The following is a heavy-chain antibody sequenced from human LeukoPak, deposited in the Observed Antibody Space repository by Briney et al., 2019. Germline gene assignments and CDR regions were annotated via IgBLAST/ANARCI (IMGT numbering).Heavy chain of an antibody. Sequence: PSQTLSLTCTVSGGSISSGGYSWSWIRQHPGKGLEWIGYIYYSGSTYYNPSLKSRVTISVDTSKNQFSLKLSSVTAADTAVYYCARFIVVVPAAIRRYYFDYWGQGTLVTVSS. J-gene: IGHJ4*02. V-gene: IGHV4-31*03. CDR3: ARFIVVVPAAIRRYYFDY. D-gene: IGHD2-2*02. CDR1: GGSISSGGYS. CDR2: IYYSGST.